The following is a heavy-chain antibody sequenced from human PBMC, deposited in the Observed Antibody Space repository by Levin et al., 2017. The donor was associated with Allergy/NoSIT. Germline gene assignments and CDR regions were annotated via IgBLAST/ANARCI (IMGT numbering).Heavy chain of an antibody. D-gene: IGHD4-17*01. CDR2: ISYDGSNK. J-gene: IGHJ3*02. CDR3: ARVESDYGDFLDAFDI. Sequence: GGSLRLSCAASGFTFSSYAMHWVRQAPGKGLEWVAVISYDGSNKYYADSVKGRFTISRDNSKNTLYLQMNSLRAEDTAVYYCARVESDYGDFLDAFDIWGQGTMVTVSS. V-gene: IGHV3-30-3*01. CDR1: GFTFSSYA.